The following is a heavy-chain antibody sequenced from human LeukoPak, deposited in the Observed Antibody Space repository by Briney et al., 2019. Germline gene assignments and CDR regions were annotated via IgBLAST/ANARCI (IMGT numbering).Heavy chain of an antibody. Sequence: ASVKVSCKASGYTFTGYYMHWVRQARGQGLEWMGWINPNSGGTNYAQKFQGRVTMTRDTSISTAYMELSRLRSDDTAVYYCAREDYGDYVPIDYWGQGTLVTVSS. D-gene: IGHD4-17*01. CDR3: AREDYGDYVPIDY. V-gene: IGHV1-2*02. CDR1: GYTFTGYY. CDR2: INPNSGGT. J-gene: IGHJ4*02.